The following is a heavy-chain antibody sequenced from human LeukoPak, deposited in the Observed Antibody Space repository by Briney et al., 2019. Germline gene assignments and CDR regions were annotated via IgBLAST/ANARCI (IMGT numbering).Heavy chain of an antibody. CDR2: ICGNDGKT. CDR1: GFSFSTYA. J-gene: IGHJ4*02. CDR3: AKDTGGSCYSAIAY. D-gene: IGHD2-15*01. Sequence: GGSLRLSCAASGFSFSTYAMSWVRQAPGKGLEWVSGICGNDGKTYYADSVKGRFTISRDNSKNTLHLQMNSLRAEDTTLYYCAKDTGGSCYSAIAYWGQGALVTVST. V-gene: IGHV3-23*01.